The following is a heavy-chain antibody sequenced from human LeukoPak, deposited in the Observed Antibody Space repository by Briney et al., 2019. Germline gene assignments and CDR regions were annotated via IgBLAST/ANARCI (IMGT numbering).Heavy chain of an antibody. D-gene: IGHD4-17*01. CDR2: IWYDGSNK. CDR1: GFTFSSYG. J-gene: IGHJ4*02. CDR3: AKAMPNYGDYVGEIDY. Sequence: PGGSLRLSCAASGFTFSSYGMHWVRQAPGKGLEWVAVIWYDGSNKYYADPVKGRFTISRDNSKNTLYLLMNSLRAEDTAVYYCAKAMPNYGDYVGEIDYWGQGTLVTVSS. V-gene: IGHV3-33*06.